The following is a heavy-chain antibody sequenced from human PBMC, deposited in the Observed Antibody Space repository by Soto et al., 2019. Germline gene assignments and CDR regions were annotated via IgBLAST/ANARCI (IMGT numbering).Heavy chain of an antibody. CDR1: EFTFSSYA. D-gene: IGHD3-10*01. CDR3: VKDRRHGSGIYTNYGMDV. CDR2: ISSNGGST. J-gene: IGHJ6*02. Sequence: EVQLVESGGGLVQPGGSLRLSCSASEFTFSSYAMHWVRQAPGKGLEYVSAISSNGGSTHYADSVKGRFTISRDNSKNTLYLQMSSLRAEDTAVYYCVKDRRHGSGIYTNYGMDVWGQGTTVTVSS. V-gene: IGHV3-64D*06.